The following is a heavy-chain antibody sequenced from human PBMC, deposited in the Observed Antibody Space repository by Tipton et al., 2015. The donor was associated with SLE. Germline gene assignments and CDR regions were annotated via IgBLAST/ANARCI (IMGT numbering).Heavy chain of an antibody. V-gene: IGHV4-38-2*01. D-gene: IGHD5-12*01. J-gene: IGHJ4*02. Sequence: TLSLTCAVSGHSISTDYYRGWIRQPPGKGLEWFGSIYHSGTIYYNPSLKSRVTLSVDTSENQFSLKLSSVTAADTAVYYCARQVAQGTWAFDYWGQGTLVTVSS. CDR3: ARQVAQGTWAFDY. CDR2: IYHSGTI. CDR1: GHSISTDYY.